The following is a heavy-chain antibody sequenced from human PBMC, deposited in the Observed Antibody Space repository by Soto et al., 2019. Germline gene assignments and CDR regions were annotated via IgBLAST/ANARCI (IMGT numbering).Heavy chain of an antibody. CDR2: VYYSGGP. CDR1: GGSITSGYY. D-gene: IGHD5-12*01. V-gene: IGHV4-39*01. J-gene: IGHJ4*02. CDR3: TRRLIYSGYDMPDY. Sequence: SETLSLTCSVSGGSITSGYYWGWIRQPPGKGLEWIGSVYYSGGPNYNPSLKSRVTISVDTSRNQLSLKLRSVTAADTATYYCTRRLIYSGYDMPDYWGQGTLVTVSS.